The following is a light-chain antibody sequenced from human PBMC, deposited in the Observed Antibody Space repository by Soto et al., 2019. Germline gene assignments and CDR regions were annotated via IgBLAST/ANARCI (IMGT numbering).Light chain of an antibody. V-gene: IGKV3-11*01. Sequence: EIVLTQSPATLSLPPVERASLSCRPRQSVRSYLASYPKTPGQAPRLRIHDASNRATAIPARFGGSGSGTDFTLTINSLEPEAFAVYYCQKSNVWPPMTFGQGTRLEIK. CDR3: QKSNVWPPMT. CDR1: QSVRSY. J-gene: IGKJ5*01. CDR2: DAS.